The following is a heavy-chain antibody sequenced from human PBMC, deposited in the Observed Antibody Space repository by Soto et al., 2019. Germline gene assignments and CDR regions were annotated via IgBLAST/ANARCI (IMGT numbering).Heavy chain of an antibody. D-gene: IGHD3-3*01. CDR2: IYYSGST. CDR1: GGSISSYD. J-gene: IGHJ4*02. Sequence: SETLSVTCTVSGGSISSYDWSWIRQPPGKGLEWIGYIYYSGSTNYNPSLKSRVTISVDTSKNQFSLKLSSVTAADTAVYYCAIYDFWSGYLDYWGQGTLVTVSS. V-gene: IGHV4-59*08. CDR3: AIYDFWSGYLDY.